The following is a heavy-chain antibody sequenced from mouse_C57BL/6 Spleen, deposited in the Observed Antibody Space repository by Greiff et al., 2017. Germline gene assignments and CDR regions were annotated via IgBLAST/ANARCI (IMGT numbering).Heavy chain of an antibody. V-gene: IGHV5-6*01. CDR3: ARHGGGYAMDY. CDR1: GFTFSSYG. J-gene: IGHJ4*01. CDR2: ISSGGSYT. Sequence: EVNVVESGGDLVKPGGSLKLSCAASGFTFSSYGMSWVRQTPDKRLEWVATISSGGSYTYYPDSVKGRFTISRDNAKNTLYLQMSSLKSEDTAMYYCARHGGGYAMDYWGQGTSVTVSS.